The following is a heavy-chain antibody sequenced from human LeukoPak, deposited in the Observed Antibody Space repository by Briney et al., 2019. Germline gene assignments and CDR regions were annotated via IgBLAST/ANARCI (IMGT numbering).Heavy chain of an antibody. D-gene: IGHD3-16*01. CDR2: IYTSGST. Sequence: SETLSLTCTVSGGSISSYYWSWLRQPAGKGLEWIGRIYTSGSTNYNPSLKSRVTMSVDTSKNQFSLKLSSVTAADTAVYYCARDYTAKEEYFDYWGQGTLVTVSS. V-gene: IGHV4-4*07. J-gene: IGHJ4*02. CDR1: GGSISSYY. CDR3: ARDYTAKEEYFDY.